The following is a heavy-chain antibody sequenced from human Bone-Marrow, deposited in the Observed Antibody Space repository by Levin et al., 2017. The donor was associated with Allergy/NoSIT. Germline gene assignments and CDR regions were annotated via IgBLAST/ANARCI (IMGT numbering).Heavy chain of an antibody. CDR3: ARGLYGSGSGLHDY. Sequence: PSETLSLTCAVYGGSFSGYYWSWIRQPPGKGLEWIGEINHSGSTNYNPSLKSRVTISVDTSKNQFSLKLSSVTAADTAVYYCARGLYGSGSGLHDYWGQGTLVTVSS. V-gene: IGHV4-34*01. J-gene: IGHJ4*02. CDR1: GGSFSGYY. CDR2: INHSGST. D-gene: IGHD3-10*01.